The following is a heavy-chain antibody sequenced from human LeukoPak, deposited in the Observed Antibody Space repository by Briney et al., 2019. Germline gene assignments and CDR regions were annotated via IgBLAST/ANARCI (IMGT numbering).Heavy chain of an antibody. Sequence: ASVTVSCKASGYTFTSYYMHWVRQAPGQGLEWMGIINPSGGSTSYAQKFQGRVTMTRDMSTSTVYMELSSLRSEDTAVYYCARSGSGMAGFDYWGQGTLVTVSS. CDR3: ARSGSGMAGFDY. V-gene: IGHV1-46*01. CDR2: INPSGGST. D-gene: IGHD3-10*01. CDR1: GYTFTSYY. J-gene: IGHJ4*02.